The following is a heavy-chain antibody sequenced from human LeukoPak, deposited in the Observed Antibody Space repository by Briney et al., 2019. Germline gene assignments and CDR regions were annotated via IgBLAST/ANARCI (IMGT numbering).Heavy chain of an antibody. J-gene: IGHJ4*01. D-gene: IGHD3-22*01. CDR2: IYYSGST. CDR1: SGSISSYY. Sequence: SETLSLTCTVSSGSISSYYWSWIRQPPGKGLEWIGYIYYSGSTNYNPSLKSRVTISGDTSKNQISLKLTSVTAADTAVYFCARHRDYYDTWGHGTLVTVSS. CDR3: ARHRDYYDT. V-gene: IGHV4-59*08.